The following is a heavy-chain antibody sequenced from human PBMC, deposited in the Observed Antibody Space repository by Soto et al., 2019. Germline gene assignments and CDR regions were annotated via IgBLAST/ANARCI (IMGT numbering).Heavy chain of an antibody. Sequence: ASVKVSCKASGYTFTGYYMHWVRQAPGQGLEWVGWINPNSGGTNYAQKFQGRVTMTRDTSISTAYMELSRLRSDDTAVYYCAREDKDTTMAFWFDPWGQGTLVTVSS. D-gene: IGHD5-18*01. CDR1: GYTFTGYY. CDR2: INPNSGGT. CDR3: AREDKDTTMAFWFDP. V-gene: IGHV1-2*02. J-gene: IGHJ5*02.